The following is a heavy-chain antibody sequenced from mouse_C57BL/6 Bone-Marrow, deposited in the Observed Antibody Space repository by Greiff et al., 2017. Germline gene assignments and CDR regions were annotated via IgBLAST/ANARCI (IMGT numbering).Heavy chain of an antibody. J-gene: IGHJ4*01. CDR2: IRNKANGYTT. V-gene: IGHV7-3*01. CDR1: GFTFTDYY. D-gene: IGHD2-5*01. CDR3: ARSYYSNFYYYAMDY. Sequence: EVKLMESGGGLVQPGGSLSLSCAASGFTFTDYYMSWVRQPPGKALEWLGFIRNKANGYTTEYSASVKGRFTISRDNSQSILYLQMNALRAEDSATYYCARSYYSNFYYYAMDYWGQGTSVTGSS.